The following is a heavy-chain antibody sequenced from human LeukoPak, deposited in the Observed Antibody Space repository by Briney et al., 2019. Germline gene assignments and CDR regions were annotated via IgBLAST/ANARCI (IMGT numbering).Heavy chain of an antibody. Sequence: PGGSLRLSCAASGFTFNSYGMHWVRQAPGKGLEWVALIWYDGSSKYYADSVKGRFTISRDNSNNTLYLQMNSLRAEDTAVYYCARALLGAYYYYGMDVWGQGTTVTVSS. CDR1: GFTFNSYG. CDR3: ARALLGAYYYYGMDV. D-gene: IGHD3-16*01. J-gene: IGHJ6*02. V-gene: IGHV3-33*01. CDR2: IWYDGSSK.